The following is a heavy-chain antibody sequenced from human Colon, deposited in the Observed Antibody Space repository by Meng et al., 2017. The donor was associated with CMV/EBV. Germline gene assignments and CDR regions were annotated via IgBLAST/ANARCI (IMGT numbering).Heavy chain of an antibody. D-gene: IGHD2-15*01. CDR2: ITSSSSTI. CDR3: ATSRSLDY. V-gene: IGHV3-48*04. Sequence: GGSLRLSCTATGFIFSNYNMNWVRQAPGKGLEWLSYITSSSSTIYYADSVQGRFTIFRDNAKNSLYLQMNSLGAEDTAVYYCATSRSLDYWGQGTLVTVSS. J-gene: IGHJ4*02. CDR1: GFIFSNYN.